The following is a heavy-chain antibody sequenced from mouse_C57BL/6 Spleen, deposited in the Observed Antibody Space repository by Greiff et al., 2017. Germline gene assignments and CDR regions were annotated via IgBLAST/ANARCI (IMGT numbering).Heavy chain of an antibody. V-gene: IGHV5-4*03. CDR1: GFTFSSYA. Sequence: DVMLVESGGGLVKPGGSLKLSCAASGFTFSSYAMSWVRQTPEKRLEWVATISDGGSYTYYPDNVKGRFTISRDNAKNNLYLQMSHLKSEDTAMYYCARGGGLRRIFDYWGQGTTLTVSS. J-gene: IGHJ2*01. CDR2: ISDGGSYT. CDR3: ARGGGLRRIFDY. D-gene: IGHD2-4*01.